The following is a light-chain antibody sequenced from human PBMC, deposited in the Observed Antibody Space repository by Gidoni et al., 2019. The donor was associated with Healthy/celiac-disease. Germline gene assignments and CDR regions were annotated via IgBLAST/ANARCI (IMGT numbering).Light chain of an antibody. J-gene: IGLJ1*01. CDR2: DVS. V-gene: IGLV2-14*03. CDR3: SSYTSSSTYYV. Sequence: QSALTQPAPVSGSPGQSITISCTGTSSDVGVYNYVSWYQQHPGKAPKLMIYDVSNRPSGVSNRFSGSKSGNTASLTISGLQAEDEADYYCSSYTSSSTYYVFGTGTKVTVL. CDR1: SSDVGVYNY.